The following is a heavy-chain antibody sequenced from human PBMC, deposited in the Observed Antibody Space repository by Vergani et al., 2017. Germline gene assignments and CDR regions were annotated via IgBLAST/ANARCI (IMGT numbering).Heavy chain of an antibody. CDR3: ARGGIMEYQLSGY. J-gene: IGHJ4*02. CDR2: ISSSSSYI. CDR1: GFTFSSYS. D-gene: IGHD2-2*01. Sequence: EVQLVESGGGLVQPGGSLRLSCAASGFTFSSYSMNWVRQAPGKGLEWVSSISSSSSYIYYADSVKGRFTISRDNAKNSLYLQMNSLRAEDTAVYYCARGGIMEYQLSGYWGQGTLVTVSS. V-gene: IGHV3-21*01.